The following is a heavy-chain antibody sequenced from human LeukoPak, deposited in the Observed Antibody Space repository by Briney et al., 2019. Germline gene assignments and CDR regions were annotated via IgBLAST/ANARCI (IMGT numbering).Heavy chain of an antibody. V-gene: IGHV4-30-2*01. J-gene: IGHJ3*02. D-gene: IGHD3-3*01. CDR1: GGSISSGGYY. CDR3: ARDGRGDFWSGYSHDAFDI. Sequence: SETLSLTCTVSGGSISSGGYYWSWIRQPPGKGLEWIGYIYHSGSTYYNPSLKSRVTISVDRSKNQFSLKLSSVTAADTAVYYCARDGRGDFWSGYSHDAFDIWGQGTMVTVSS. CDR2: IYHSGST.